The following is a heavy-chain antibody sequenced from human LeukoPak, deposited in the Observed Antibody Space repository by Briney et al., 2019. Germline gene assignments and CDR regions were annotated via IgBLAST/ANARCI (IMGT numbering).Heavy chain of an antibody. V-gene: IGHV3-30*04. J-gene: IGHJ4*02. Sequence: GGSLRLSCAASGFTFSSYAMHWVRQAPGKGLEWVALIPYDGSNKYYADSVKGRFTVSRDNSKNPLYLQMNSLRADDTAVYCCVRGAYSSTWLNFDYWGQGTLVTVSS. CDR2: IPYDGSNK. CDR1: GFTFSSYA. D-gene: IGHD6-13*01. CDR3: VRGAYSSTWLNFDY.